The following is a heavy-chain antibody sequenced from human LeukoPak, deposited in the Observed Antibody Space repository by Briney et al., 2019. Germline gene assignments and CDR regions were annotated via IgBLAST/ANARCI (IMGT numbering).Heavy chain of an antibody. J-gene: IGHJ4*02. Sequence: NAGGSLRLSCAASGFTFDDYAMYWVRQAPGKGLEWVSSISSSSSYIYYADSVKGRFTISRDNAKNSLYLQMNSLRAEDTAVYYCARALNTVTTFDYWGQGTLVTVSS. CDR1: GFTFDDYA. V-gene: IGHV3-21*01. CDR2: ISSSSSYI. CDR3: ARALNTVTTFDY. D-gene: IGHD4-17*01.